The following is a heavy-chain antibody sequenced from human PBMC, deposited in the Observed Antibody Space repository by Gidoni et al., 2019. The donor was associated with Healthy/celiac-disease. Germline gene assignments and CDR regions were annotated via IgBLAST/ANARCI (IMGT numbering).Heavy chain of an antibody. D-gene: IGHD6-19*01. CDR3: ARPGSSGWSKTGGYFDY. V-gene: IGHV3-48*03. CDR2: ISSSGSTI. Sequence: EVQLVESGGGLVQPGGSLRLSCAAYGFTFSSYEMNWVRQAPGKGLEWGSYISSSGSTIDYADSVKGRFTISRDNAKNSLYLQMNSLRAEDTAVYYCARPGSSGWSKTGGYFDYWGQGTLVTVSS. J-gene: IGHJ4*02. CDR1: GFTFSSYE.